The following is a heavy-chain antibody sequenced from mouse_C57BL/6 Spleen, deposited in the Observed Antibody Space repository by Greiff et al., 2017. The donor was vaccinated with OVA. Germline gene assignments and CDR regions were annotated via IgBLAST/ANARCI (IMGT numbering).Heavy chain of an antibody. Sequence: VQLQQPGAELVKPGASVKLSCKASGYTFTSYWMQWVKQRPGQGLEWIGEIDPSDSYTNYNQKFKGKATLTVDTSSSTPYMLLISLTSEDSSVYYCALGCYYDYWGQGTTLTVSS. J-gene: IGHJ2*01. CDR2: IDPSDSYT. CDR1: GYTFTSYW. V-gene: IGHV1-50*01. CDR3: ALGCYYDY. D-gene: IGHD2-3*01.